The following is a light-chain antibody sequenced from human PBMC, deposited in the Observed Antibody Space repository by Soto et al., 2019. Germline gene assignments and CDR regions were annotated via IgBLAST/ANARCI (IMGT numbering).Light chain of an antibody. V-gene: IGKV3-20*01. CDR1: QSVSSSY. CDR2: GAS. J-gene: IGKJ2*01. CDR3: QQYGNSPYT. Sequence: EIVLTQSPGTLSLSPVERATLSCRASQSVSSSYLAWYQQKPGQAPRLLIYGASSRATGLPDRFSGSGSGTDFTLTISRLEPEDFAVYYCQQYGNSPYTFGQGTKLEIK.